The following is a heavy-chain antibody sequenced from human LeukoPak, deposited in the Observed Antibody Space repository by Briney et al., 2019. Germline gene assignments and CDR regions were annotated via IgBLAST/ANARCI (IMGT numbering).Heavy chain of an antibody. J-gene: IGHJ4*02. CDR1: GYTFTGYY. Sequence: ASVKVSCKASGYTFTGYYMHWVRQAPGQGLEWMGWINPNSGGTNYAQKFQGRVTMTRDTSISTAYMELSRLRSDDTAVYYCARDRVGTYYFDYWGQGTLVTVSS. CDR3: ARDRVGTYYFDY. D-gene: IGHD1-26*01. CDR2: INPNSGGT. V-gene: IGHV1-2*02.